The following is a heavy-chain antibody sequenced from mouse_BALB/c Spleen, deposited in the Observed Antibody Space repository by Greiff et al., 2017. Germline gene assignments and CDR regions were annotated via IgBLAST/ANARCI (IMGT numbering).Heavy chain of an antibody. CDR2: ISSGGSNT. V-gene: IGHV5-6-4*01. Sequence: DVMLVESGGGLVKPGGSLKLPCAASGFPFSSFTLSGVRQPPEKRLEGVATISSGGSNTYYPASVKGRFTISRDNANNTLYLQMSSLKDEEAAMYYCRGGITMNTAWFAYWGQGTLVTVSA. CDR1: GFPFSSFT. D-gene: IGHD5-2*01. CDR3: RGGITMNTAWFAY. J-gene: IGHJ3*01.